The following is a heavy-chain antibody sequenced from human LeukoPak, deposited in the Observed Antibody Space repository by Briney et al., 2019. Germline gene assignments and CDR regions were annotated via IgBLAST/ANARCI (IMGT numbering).Heavy chain of an antibody. J-gene: IGHJ3*02. Sequence: PGGALRLSCAASGFTFDDYGMSWVRQAPAKGLEWVSGINWNGGSIGYADSVKGRFTISRDNAKNSLYLQMNSLRAEDTALYYCARGWTSLDAFDIWGQGTMVTVSS. CDR2: INWNGGSI. CDR1: GFTFDDYG. CDR3: ARGWTSLDAFDI. D-gene: IGHD3/OR15-3a*01. V-gene: IGHV3-20*04.